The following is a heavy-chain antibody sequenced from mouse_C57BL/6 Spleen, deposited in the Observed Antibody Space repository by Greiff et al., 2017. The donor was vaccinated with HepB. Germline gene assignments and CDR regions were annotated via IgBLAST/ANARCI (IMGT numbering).Heavy chain of an antibody. V-gene: IGHV1-18*01. J-gene: IGHJ3*01. Sequence: EVQLQQSGPELVKPGASVKIPCKASGYTFTDYNMDWVKQSHGKSLEWIGDINPNNGGTIYNQKFKGKATLTVDKSSSTAYMELRSLTSEDTAVYYCARRGANWEYAYWGQGTLVTVSA. CDR2: INPNNGGT. CDR1: GYTFTDYN. D-gene: IGHD4-1*01. CDR3: ARRGANWEYAY.